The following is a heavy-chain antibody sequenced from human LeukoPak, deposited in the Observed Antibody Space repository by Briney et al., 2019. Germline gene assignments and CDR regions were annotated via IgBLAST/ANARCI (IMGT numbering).Heavy chain of an antibody. J-gene: IGHJ4*02. CDR1: GFSFSGYS. D-gene: IGHD1-26*01. V-gene: IGHV3-48*02. CDR3: ARDYSSGFDY. Sequence: GGSLRLSCAASGFSFSGYSINWVRQAPGKGLEWVSYISSSSSTIYYADSVKGRFTISRDNAKNSLYLQLNSLRDEDTAVYYCARDYSSGFDYWGQGTLVTVSS. CDR2: ISSSSSTI.